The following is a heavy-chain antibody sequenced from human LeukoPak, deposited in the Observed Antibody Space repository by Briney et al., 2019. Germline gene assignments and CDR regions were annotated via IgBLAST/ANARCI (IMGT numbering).Heavy chain of an antibody. CDR3: ASFAVAGYYFDY. V-gene: IGHV1-2*06. Sequence: ASVKVSCKASGYTFTGYYMHWVRQAPVQGLEWMGRINPNSGGTNYAQKFQGRVTMTRDTSISTAYMELSRLRSDDTAVYYCASFAVAGYYFDYWGQGTLVTVSS. CDR2: INPNSGGT. J-gene: IGHJ4*02. CDR1: GYTFTGYY. D-gene: IGHD6-19*01.